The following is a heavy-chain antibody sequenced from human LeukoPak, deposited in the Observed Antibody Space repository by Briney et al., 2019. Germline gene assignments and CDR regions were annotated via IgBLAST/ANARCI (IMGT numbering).Heavy chain of an antibody. V-gene: IGHV4-34*01. CDR1: GGSFSGYY. Sequence: SETLSLTCAVYGGSFSGYYWSWIRHPPGKGLEWDGEINHSGRTNYNPSLKSRVTISVDTSKNQFSLKLSSVTAADTAVYYCASGVRGSYYYYGMDVWGKGTTVTVSS. CDR2: INHSGRT. D-gene: IGHD3-10*01. J-gene: IGHJ6*04. CDR3: ASGVRGSYYYYGMDV.